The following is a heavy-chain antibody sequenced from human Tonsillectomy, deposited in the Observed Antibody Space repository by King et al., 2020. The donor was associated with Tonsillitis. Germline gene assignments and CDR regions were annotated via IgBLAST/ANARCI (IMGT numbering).Heavy chain of an antibody. CDR3: AKGLTIVEEAYFDY. J-gene: IGHJ4*02. D-gene: IGHD2-21*01. CDR1: GFTFDDYA. CDR2: ISWNSGSI. Sequence: VQLVESGGGLVQPGRSLRLSCAASGFTFDDYAMHWVRQAPGKGLEWVSGISWNSGSIGYADSVKGRFTISRDNAKNSLYLQMNSLRAEDTALYYCAKGLTIVEEAYFDYWGQGTLVTVSS. V-gene: IGHV3-9*01.